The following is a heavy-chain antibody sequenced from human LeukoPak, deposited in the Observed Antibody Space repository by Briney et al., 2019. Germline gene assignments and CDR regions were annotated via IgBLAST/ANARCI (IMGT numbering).Heavy chain of an antibody. CDR2: INPNSGGT. J-gene: IGHJ4*02. CDR3: ARRESGSYYGVY. D-gene: IGHD1-26*01. CDR1: GGTFSSYA. V-gene: IGHV1-2*02. Sequence: ASVKVSCKASGGTFSSYAISWVRQAPGQGLEWMGYINPNSGGTNYAQKFQGRVTMTRDTSISTAYMELSRLRSDDTAVYYCARRESGSYYGVYWGQGTLVTVSS.